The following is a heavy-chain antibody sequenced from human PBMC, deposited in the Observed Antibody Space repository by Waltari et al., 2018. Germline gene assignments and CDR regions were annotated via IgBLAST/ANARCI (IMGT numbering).Heavy chain of an antibody. D-gene: IGHD3-9*01. V-gene: IGHV1-69-2*01. CDR2: VDPEDGET. Sequence: EVQLVQSGAEVKKPGATVKISCKVSGYTFTDYYMHWVQQAPGKGLEWMGLVDPEDGETIYAEKFQGRVTITADTSTDTAYMELSSLRSEDTAVYYCATDTYYDILTGYPKPAFDIWGQGTMVTVSS. CDR3: ATDTYYDILTGYPKPAFDI. J-gene: IGHJ3*02. CDR1: GYTFTDYY.